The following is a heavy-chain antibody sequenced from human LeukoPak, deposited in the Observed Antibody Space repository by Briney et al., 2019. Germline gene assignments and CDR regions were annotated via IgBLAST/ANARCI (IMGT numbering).Heavy chain of an antibody. CDR2: ISHSGRYT. CDR1: GFNSNDYY. CDR3: ARDRRRTSDNAFDI. V-gene: IGHV3-11*05. J-gene: IGHJ3*02. Sequence: GGSLILSCVASGFNSNDYYMSWIRQAPGKGLEWVSFISHSGRYTNDADSVKGRFTISRENAKNSLYLQMNNLRAEDTAVYYCARDRRRTSDNAFDIWGQGTMVTVSS.